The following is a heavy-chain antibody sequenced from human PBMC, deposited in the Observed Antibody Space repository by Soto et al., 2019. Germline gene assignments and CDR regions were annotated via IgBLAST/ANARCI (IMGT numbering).Heavy chain of an antibody. CDR3: ARVERRSLRITIFGVPDY. CDR2: ISSSSSYI. CDR1: GFTFSSYS. V-gene: IGHV3-21*01. D-gene: IGHD3-3*01. J-gene: IGHJ4*02. Sequence: GGSLRLSCAASGFTFSSYSMNWVRQAPGKGLEWVSSISSSSSYIYYADSVKGRFTISRDNAKSSLYLQMNSLRAEDTAVYYCARVERRSLRITIFGVPDYWGQGTLVTVSS.